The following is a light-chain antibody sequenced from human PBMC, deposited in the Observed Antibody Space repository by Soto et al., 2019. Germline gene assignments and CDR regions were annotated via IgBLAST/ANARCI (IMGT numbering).Light chain of an antibody. CDR2: GAS. J-gene: IGKJ4*01. CDR3: QKYGDWLRLT. V-gene: IGKV3-20*01. Sequence: IVLTQSQGTLSASPGEIASLSCRANQSVSTSNLAWYQQRPGQAPRLLIFGASYRATGIPARFSGSWSGTEFNLTISSLQSEDFAVYVCQKYGDWLRLTCGGGTKVDIK. CDR1: QSVSTSN.